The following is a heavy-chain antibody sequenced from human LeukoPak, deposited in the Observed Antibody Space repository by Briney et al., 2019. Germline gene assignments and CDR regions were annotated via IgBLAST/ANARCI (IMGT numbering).Heavy chain of an antibody. Sequence: ASVKVSCKASGYTFTSYDINWVRQANGQGLEWMGWMNPNSGNTGYAQKFQGRVTMTRNTSISTAYMELSSLRSEDTAVYYCARGSLAVAGTVWPLLRAYYYYYYGMDVWGQGTTVTVSS. CDR2: MNPNSGNT. CDR3: ARGSLAVAGTVWPLLRAYYYYYYGMDV. J-gene: IGHJ6*02. V-gene: IGHV1-8*01. CDR1: GYTFTSYD. D-gene: IGHD6-19*01.